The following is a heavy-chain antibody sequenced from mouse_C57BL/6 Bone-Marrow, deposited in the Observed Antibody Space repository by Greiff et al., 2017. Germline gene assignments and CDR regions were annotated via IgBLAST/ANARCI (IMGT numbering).Heavy chain of an antibody. J-gene: IGHJ2*01. CDR3: ARWYYYGSFLYYFDY. CDR1: GYTFTSYG. Sequence: QVQLQQSGAELARPGASVKLSCKASGYTFTSYGISWVKQRTGQGLEWIGEIYPRSGNTYYNEKFKGKATLTADKSSSTAYMELRSLTSEDSAVYFCARWYYYGSFLYYFDYWGQGTTLTVSS. CDR2: IYPRSGNT. V-gene: IGHV1-81*01. D-gene: IGHD1-1*01.